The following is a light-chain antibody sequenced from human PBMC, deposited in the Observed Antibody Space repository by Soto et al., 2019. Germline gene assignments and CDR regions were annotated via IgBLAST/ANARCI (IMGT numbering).Light chain of an antibody. CDR3: QQSSTTPPT. J-gene: IGKJ1*01. CDR1: QGISSY. V-gene: IGKV1-39*01. Sequence: DIQLTQSPSSLSASVGDRVTITCRVSQGISSYLHWYQQKPGKAPKVLIYRASNLQSGVPSRFTGSGSGTNFTLTIRGLQPADSATYYCQQSSTTPPTFGHGTKVEIK. CDR2: RAS.